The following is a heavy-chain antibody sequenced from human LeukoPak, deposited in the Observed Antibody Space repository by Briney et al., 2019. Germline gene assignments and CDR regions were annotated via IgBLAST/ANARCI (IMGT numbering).Heavy chain of an antibody. V-gene: IGHV1-69*04. CDR3: ARGVPAEAARPHFNYYYGMDV. CDR2: IIPILGIA. Sequence: ASVKVSCKASGGTFSSYAISWVRQAPGQGLEWMGRIIPILGIANYAQKFQGRVTITADKSTSTAYMELSSLRSEDTAAYYCARGVPAEAARPHFNYYYGMDVWGQGTTVTVSS. CDR1: GGTFSSYA. D-gene: IGHD6-6*01. J-gene: IGHJ6*02.